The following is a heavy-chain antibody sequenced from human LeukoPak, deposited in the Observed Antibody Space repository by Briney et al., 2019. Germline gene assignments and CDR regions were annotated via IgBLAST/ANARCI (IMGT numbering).Heavy chain of an antibody. CDR3: ARVYGGNNLDWFDP. J-gene: IGHJ5*02. V-gene: IGHV1-8*01. D-gene: IGHD4-23*01. CDR1: GYTFTSYD. CDR2: MNPNSGNT. Sequence: ASVTVSCKASGYTFTSYDINWVRQAPGQGLEWMGWMNPNSGNTGYAQKFQGRVTMTRNTSISTAYMELSSLRSEDTAVYYCARVYGGNNLDWFDPWGQGTLVTVSS.